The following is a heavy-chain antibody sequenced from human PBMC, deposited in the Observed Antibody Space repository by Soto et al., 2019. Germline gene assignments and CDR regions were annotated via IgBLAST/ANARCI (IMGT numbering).Heavy chain of an antibody. CDR3: ARVGDNWNLSLDY. D-gene: IGHD1-7*01. Sequence: QVQLQESGPGLVKPSETLSLTCTVSGGSISSYYWSWIRQPPGKGLEWIGYIYYSGSTNYNPSLKSRVTISVDTSKNQFSLKLSSVTAADTAVYYCARVGDNWNLSLDYWGQGTLVTVSS. CDR2: IYYSGST. J-gene: IGHJ4*02. V-gene: IGHV4-59*01. CDR1: GGSISSYY.